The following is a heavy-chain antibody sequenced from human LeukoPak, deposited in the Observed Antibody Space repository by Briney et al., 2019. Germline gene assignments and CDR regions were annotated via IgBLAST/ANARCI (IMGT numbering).Heavy chain of an antibody. CDR3: ARGHSSGWFFDY. V-gene: IGHV3-53*01. J-gene: IGHJ4*02. D-gene: IGHD6-19*01. CDR2: IYRGGNT. Sequence: GGSLRLSCAASGFTVSSNYMSWVRQAPGKGLEWVSVIYRGGNTYYTDSVKGRFTISRDNSKNTLYLQMNTLRAEDTAVYYCARGHSSGWFFDYWGQGTLVTVSS. CDR1: GFTVSSNY.